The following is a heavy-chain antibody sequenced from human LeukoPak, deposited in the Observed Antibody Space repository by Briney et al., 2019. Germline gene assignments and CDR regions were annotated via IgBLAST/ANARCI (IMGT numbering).Heavy chain of an antibody. CDR2: ISAYNGNT. V-gene: IGHV1-18*01. CDR1: GYTFTSYG. Sequence: ASVKVSCKASGYTFTSYGISWVRQAPGQGLEWTGWISAYNGNTNYAQKLQGRVTMTTDTSTSTAYMELRSLRSDDTAVYYCARPQGVYSGYDYRFDPWGQGTLVTVSS. J-gene: IGHJ5*02. D-gene: IGHD5-12*01. CDR3: ARPQGVYSGYDYRFDP.